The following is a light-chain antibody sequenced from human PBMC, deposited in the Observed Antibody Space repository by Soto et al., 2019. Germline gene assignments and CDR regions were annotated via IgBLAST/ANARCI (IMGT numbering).Light chain of an antibody. CDR3: QQRSNWPLT. J-gene: IGKJ4*01. Sequence: EIVMNHSPATLSVSPGERATLSCRASQSVSSNLAWYQQKPGQAPRLLIFDAYNRATGIPGRFSGSGSGTDFTLTISSLEPEDFAVYYCQQRSNWPLTFGGGTMVDIK. CDR1: QSVSSN. V-gene: IGKV3-11*01. CDR2: DAY.